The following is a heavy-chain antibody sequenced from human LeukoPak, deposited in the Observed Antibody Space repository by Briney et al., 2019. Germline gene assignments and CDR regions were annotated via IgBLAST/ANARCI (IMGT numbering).Heavy chain of an antibody. CDR2: ISSSGSTI. V-gene: IGHV3-48*03. J-gene: IGHJ4*02. D-gene: IGHD3-22*01. CDR3: ARPKSGYYSPFDY. Sequence: GSLRLSCAASGFTFSSYEMNWVRQAPGKGLEWVSYISSSGSTIYYADSVKGRFTISRDNAKNSLYLQINSLRAEDTAVYYCARPKSGYYSPFDYWGQGTLVTVSS. CDR1: GFTFSSYE.